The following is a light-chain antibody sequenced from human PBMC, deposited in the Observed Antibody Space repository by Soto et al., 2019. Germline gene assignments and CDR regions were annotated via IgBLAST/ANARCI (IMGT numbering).Light chain of an antibody. CDR1: QSISSF. Sequence: DIQMTQSPSSLSSSVGDRVTITCRASQSISSFLNWYQQKPGKAPKLLIYGASSLESGVPSRFSGSGSGTDFTLIISSLQPEDFVTYYCQESYSTAQTFGQGTKLEI. CDR3: QESYSTAQT. V-gene: IGKV1-39*01. J-gene: IGKJ2*01. CDR2: GAS.